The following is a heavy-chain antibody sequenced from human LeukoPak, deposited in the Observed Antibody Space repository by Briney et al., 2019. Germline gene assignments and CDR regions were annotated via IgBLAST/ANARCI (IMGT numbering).Heavy chain of an antibody. CDR3: AAYGGGRDYFDY. J-gene: IGHJ4*02. CDR1: GGSISSYY. V-gene: IGHV4-59*08. Sequence: SETLSLTCTVSGGSISSYYWSWIRQPPGKGLEWIGYIYSSGSTNYNPSLKSRVTISVDTSKNQFSLKLSSVTAADTAVYYCAAYGGGRDYFDYWGQGTLATVSS. D-gene: IGHD2-15*01. CDR2: IYSSGST.